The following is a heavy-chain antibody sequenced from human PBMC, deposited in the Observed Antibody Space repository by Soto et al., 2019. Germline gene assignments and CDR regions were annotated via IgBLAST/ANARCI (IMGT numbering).Heavy chain of an antibody. Sequence: APVKVSCKVSGYTLTELSMHWVRQAPGKGLEWMGGFDPEDGETIYAQKFQGRVTMTEDTSTDTAYMEPSSLRSEDTAVYYCATIPFFGVVIRPHYFDYWGQGTLVTVSS. J-gene: IGHJ4*02. V-gene: IGHV1-24*01. CDR3: ATIPFFGVVIRPHYFDY. CDR2: FDPEDGET. D-gene: IGHD3-3*01. CDR1: GYTLTELS.